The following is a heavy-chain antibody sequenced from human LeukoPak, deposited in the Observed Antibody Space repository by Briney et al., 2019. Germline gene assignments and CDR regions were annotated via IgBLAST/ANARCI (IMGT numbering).Heavy chain of an antibody. CDR1: GGTFSSYA. D-gene: IGHD5-18*01. Sequence: SVKVSCKASGGTFSSYAISWVRQAPGQGLEWMGRIIPILGIANYAQKFQGRVTITADKSTSTAYMELSSLRSEDTAVYYCARDRRAAMVTTRWYFDLWGRGTLVTVSP. CDR3: ARDRRAAMVTTRWYFDL. J-gene: IGHJ2*01. V-gene: IGHV1-69*04. CDR2: IIPILGIA.